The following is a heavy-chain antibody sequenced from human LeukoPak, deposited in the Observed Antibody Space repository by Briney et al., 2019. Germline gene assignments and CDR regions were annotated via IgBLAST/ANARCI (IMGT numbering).Heavy chain of an antibody. J-gene: IGHJ4*02. CDR2: ISSSGSTI. Sequence: GGSLRLYCAASGFTFSRYEMNWVRQAQGKGLEWVSYISSSGSTIYYADSVKGRFTNSRDNAKNSLYLQMNSLRAEDTAVYYCARGIAAADLDYWGQGSLVTVSS. CDR1: GFTFSRYE. CDR3: ARGIAAADLDY. D-gene: IGHD6-13*01. V-gene: IGHV3-48*03.